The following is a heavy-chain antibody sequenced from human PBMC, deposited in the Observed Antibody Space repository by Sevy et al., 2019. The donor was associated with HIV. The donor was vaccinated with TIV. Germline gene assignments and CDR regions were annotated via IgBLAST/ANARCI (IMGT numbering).Heavy chain of an antibody. J-gene: IGHJ3*01. CDR1: GFSFDDYT. CDR3: ERGRPFDAFDV. V-gene: IGHV3-43*01. Sequence: GGSLRLSCAASGFSFDDYTMHWVRQVPGKGLEWVSLINWDGGSIYYSDSVKGRFTISRNNGKKSLYLQMNSQRTEDSALYDWERGRPFDAFDVWGQGTMVTVSS. CDR2: INWDGGSI.